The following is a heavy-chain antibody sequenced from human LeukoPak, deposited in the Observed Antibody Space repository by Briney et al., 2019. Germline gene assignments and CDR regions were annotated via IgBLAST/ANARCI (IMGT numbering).Heavy chain of an antibody. J-gene: IGHJ4*02. V-gene: IGHV4-39*07. CDR2: IYYSGST. CDR1: GGSISSSSYY. Sequence: SETLSLTCTVSGGSISSSSYYWGWIRQPPGKGLEWIGSIYYSGSTYCNPSLKSRVTISVDTSKNQFSLKLSSVTAADTAVYYCAREVGAHCSGGSCYSDGAGEYWGQGTLVTVSS. D-gene: IGHD2-15*01. CDR3: AREVGAHCSGGSCYSDGAGEY.